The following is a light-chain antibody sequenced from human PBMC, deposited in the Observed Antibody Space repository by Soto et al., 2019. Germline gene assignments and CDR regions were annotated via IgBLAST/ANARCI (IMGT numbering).Light chain of an antibody. J-gene: IGKJ1*01. V-gene: IGKV4-1*01. Sequence: DIVMTQSPDSLAVSLGGRATINCKSSQTVLYSSNNKNYLAWYQQKPGQPPKLLIYWASTRESRVPDRFSGSGSGTDFTLTISSLQAEDVAVYYCQQYYSTPTFGQGTKVDIK. CDR1: QTVLYSSNNKNY. CDR3: QQYYSTPT. CDR2: WAS.